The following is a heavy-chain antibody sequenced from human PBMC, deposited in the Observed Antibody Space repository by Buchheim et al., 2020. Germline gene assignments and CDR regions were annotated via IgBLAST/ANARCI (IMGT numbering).Heavy chain of an antibody. CDR1: GGTFSNSG. Sequence: QVQLVQSGAEVKKPGSSVRVSCKTSGGTFSNSGIYWVRQAPGHGLEWMGGIVPFFQTPDYGQKFQGRVTIGADESTSTVYMELSRLRSDDTAMYYCARAGVPAVIAYYFDSWGQRTL. CDR3: ARAGVPAVIAYYFDS. CDR2: IVPFFQTP. D-gene: IGHD2/OR15-2a*01. J-gene: IGHJ4*02. V-gene: IGHV1-69*01.